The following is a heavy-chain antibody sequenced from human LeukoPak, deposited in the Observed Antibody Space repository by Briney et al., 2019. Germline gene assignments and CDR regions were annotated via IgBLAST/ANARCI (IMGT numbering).Heavy chain of an antibody. J-gene: IGHJ4*02. CDR1: GFIFSTHS. V-gene: IGHV3-30-3*01. CDR2: ISYDGSNK. Sequence: GGSLRFSCAASGFIFSTHSMYWVRQAPGKGLEWVAVISYDGSNKNYADSVKGRFTISRDNSKSTLYLQMDSLRTDDTAMYYCARAPWGVGATPPYWGQGTLVTVSS. CDR3: ARAPWGVGATPPY. D-gene: IGHD1-26*01.